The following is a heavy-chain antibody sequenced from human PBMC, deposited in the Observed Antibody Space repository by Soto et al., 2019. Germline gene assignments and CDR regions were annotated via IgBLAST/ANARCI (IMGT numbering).Heavy chain of an antibody. D-gene: IGHD6-19*01. CDR2: IYWNDNE. Sequence: QITLKESGPTLVKPTQTLTLTCTFSGFSLRDYAVGVGWIRQPPGKALEWLSFIYWNDNEYYSPSLRSRLTISKDTSKNQVVLTMTNMDPVDTATYYCAHGSGWLFDYWGQETLVTVSS. V-gene: IGHV2-5*01. J-gene: IGHJ4*02. CDR1: GFSLRDYAVG. CDR3: AHGSGWLFDY.